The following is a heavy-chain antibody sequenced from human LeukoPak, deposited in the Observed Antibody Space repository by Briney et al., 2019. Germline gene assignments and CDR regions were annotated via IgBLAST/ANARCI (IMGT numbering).Heavy chain of an antibody. V-gene: IGHV3-74*01. Sequence: GXVWVSRINSDGSSTSYADSVKGRFTISRDNAKNTLYLQMNSLRAEDTAVYYCARAPWVGAEAPDYWGQGTLVTVSS. D-gene: IGHD1-26*01. CDR2: INSDGSST. CDR3: ARAPWVGAEAPDY. J-gene: IGHJ4*02.